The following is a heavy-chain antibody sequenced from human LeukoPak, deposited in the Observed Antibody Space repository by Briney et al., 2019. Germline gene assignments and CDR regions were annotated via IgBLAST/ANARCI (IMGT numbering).Heavy chain of an antibody. J-gene: IGHJ4*02. D-gene: IGHD3/OR15-3a*01. CDR3: ARGTSYRAGMVY. Sequence: SETLSLTCTVSGGSISSYYWSWLRQPPGKGLEGIGYIYYSGSTNYNPSLKSRVTISVDTSKNQFSLKLSSVTAADTAVYYCARGTSYRAGMVYWGQGTLVTVSS. CDR2: IYYSGST. CDR1: GGSISSYY. V-gene: IGHV4-59*01.